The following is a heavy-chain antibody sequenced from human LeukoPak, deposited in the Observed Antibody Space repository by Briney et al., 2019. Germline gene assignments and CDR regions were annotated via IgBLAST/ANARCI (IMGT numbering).Heavy chain of an antibody. CDR3: ARDRDYYGTFYYFDY. J-gene: IGHJ4*02. CDR1: GFTFSTSW. D-gene: IGHD3-10*01. Sequence: GGSLRLSCAASGFTFSTSWMTWVRQSPGKGLEWVANIEPHGSETYYVDPVKGRFTISRDNAKNLLYLQMNSLRAEDTAVYYCARDRDYYGTFYYFDYWGQGTLVTVSS. CDR2: IEPHGSET. V-gene: IGHV3-7*01.